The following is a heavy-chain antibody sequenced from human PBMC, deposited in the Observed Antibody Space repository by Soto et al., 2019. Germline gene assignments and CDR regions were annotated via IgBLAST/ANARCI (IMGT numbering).Heavy chain of an antibody. Sequence: ASVKVSCKASGYTFTSYGISWVRQAPGQGLEWMGWISAYNGNTNYAQKLQGRVTMTTDTSTSTAYMELRSLRSDDTAVYYCAKKVPGSNPLDSWGQGALVTVSS. V-gene: IGHV1-18*01. CDR2: ISAYNGNT. CDR3: AKKVPGSNPLDS. CDR1: GYTFTSYG. J-gene: IGHJ4*02. D-gene: IGHD1-1*01.